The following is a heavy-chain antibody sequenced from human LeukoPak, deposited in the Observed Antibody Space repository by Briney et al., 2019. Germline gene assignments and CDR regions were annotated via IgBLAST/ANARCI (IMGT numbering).Heavy chain of an antibody. J-gene: IGHJ4*02. D-gene: IGHD3-3*01. V-gene: IGHV3-30-3*01. Sequence: GGSLRLSCAASGFTFSSYAMHWVRQAPGKGLEWVAVISHDGSNKYYADSVKGRFTISRDNSKNTLYLQMNSLRAEDTAVYYCARDIRGDFWSGYRFDYWGQGTLVTVSS. CDR3: ARDIRGDFWSGYRFDY. CDR2: ISHDGSNK. CDR1: GFTFSSYA.